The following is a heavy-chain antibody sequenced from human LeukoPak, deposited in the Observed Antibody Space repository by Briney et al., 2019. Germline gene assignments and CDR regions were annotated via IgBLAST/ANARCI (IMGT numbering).Heavy chain of an antibody. CDR2: ISSSSSYI. D-gene: IGHD1-26*01. V-gene: IGHV3-21*01. J-gene: IGHJ5*02. Sequence: PGGSLRLSCAASGFTFSSYSMNWVRQAPGKGLEWVSSISSSSSYIYYADSVKGRFTISRDNAKNSLYLQMNSLRAEDTAVYYCARDPWGLVGANWFDPWGQGTLVTVSS. CDR3: ARDPWGLVGANWFDP. CDR1: GFTFSSYS.